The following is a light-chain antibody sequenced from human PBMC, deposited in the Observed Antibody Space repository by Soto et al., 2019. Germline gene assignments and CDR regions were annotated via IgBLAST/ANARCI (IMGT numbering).Light chain of an antibody. Sequence: TVMTQSPATLSVSPGERATLSCRASQSVSSNLAWYQQTPGQAPRLLIYGASTRATGIPARFSGSGSGTEFTLTISSLQSEDFAVYYCQHYNNWPPWTFGQGTKVDIK. CDR2: GAS. CDR1: QSVSSN. V-gene: IGKV3-15*01. J-gene: IGKJ1*01. CDR3: QHYNNWPPWT.